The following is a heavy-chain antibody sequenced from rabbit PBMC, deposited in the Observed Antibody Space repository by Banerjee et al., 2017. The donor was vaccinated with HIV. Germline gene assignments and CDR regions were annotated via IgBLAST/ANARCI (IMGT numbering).Heavy chain of an antibody. D-gene: IGHD6-1*01. Sequence: QEQLVESGGGLVQPGGSLTLTCKASGFDLSSYYYLCWVRQAPGKGLEWIACIYVGGTGNTYYASWAKDRFTSSKTSSTTVTLQMTNLTGADTATYFCARGGFGGYAYASDLWGQGTLVTVS. CDR2: IYVGGTGNT. J-gene: IGHJ4*01. CDR1: GFDLSSYYY. CDR3: ARGGFGGYAYASDL. V-gene: IGHV1S45*01.